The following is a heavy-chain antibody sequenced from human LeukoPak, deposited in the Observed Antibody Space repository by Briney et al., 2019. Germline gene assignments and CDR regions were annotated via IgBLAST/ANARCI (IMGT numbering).Heavy chain of an antibody. CDR2: IYYDGSNK. J-gene: IGHJ6*02. D-gene: IGHD4-17*01. CDR3: AKDAVSPNYGDAYYYGMDV. V-gene: IGHV3-30*18. CDR1: GFTFSSYG. Sequence: GGSLTLSCAASGFTFSSYGMHWVRQAPGKGLEWVAVIYYDGSNKYYADSMKGRFTISRDNSKNMLYLQMISLRAEDTAVYYCAKDAVSPNYGDAYYYGMDVWGQGTTVTVSS.